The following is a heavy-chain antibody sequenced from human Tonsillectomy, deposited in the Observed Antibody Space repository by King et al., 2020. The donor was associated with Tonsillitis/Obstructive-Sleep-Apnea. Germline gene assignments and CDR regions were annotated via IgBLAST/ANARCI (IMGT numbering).Heavy chain of an antibody. CDR3: ARDYGDYGDYYYMDV. CDR1: GFTFSSYW. CDR2: INSDGSST. J-gene: IGHJ6*03. Sequence: VQLVESGGGLVQPGGSLRLSCAASGFTFSSYWMHWVRPAPGKGLVWVSRINSDGSSTSYADSVKGRFTISRDNAKNTLYLQMNSLRAEDTAVYYCARDYGDYGDYYYMDVWGKGTTVTVSS. D-gene: IGHD4-17*01. V-gene: IGHV3-74*01.